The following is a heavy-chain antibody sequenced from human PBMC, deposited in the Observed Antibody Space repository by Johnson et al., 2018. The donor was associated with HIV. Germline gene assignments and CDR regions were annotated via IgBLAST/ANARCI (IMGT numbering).Heavy chain of an antibody. CDR2: IWYDGSNK. V-gene: IGHV3-33*01. D-gene: IGHD3-16*01. CDR1: GFIFSSYG. CDR3: ARENGRLGYAFDM. J-gene: IGHJ3*02. Sequence: QVQLVESGGGLVQPGGSLRLSCAASGFIFSSYGMHWVRQAPGKGLEWVAVIWYDGSNKYYADSVKGRFTISRDNSKNSLYLQMNSLRAEDTAVYYCARENGRLGYAFDMWGQGTMVTVSS.